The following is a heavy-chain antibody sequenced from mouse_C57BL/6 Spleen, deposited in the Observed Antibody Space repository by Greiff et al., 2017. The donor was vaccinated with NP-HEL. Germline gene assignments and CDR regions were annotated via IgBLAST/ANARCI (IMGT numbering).Heavy chain of an antibody. CDR3: ARFHSSGYWFAY. CDR1: GYTFTSYW. Sequence: QVQLKQPGAELVRPGSSVKLSCKASGYTFTSYWMHWVKQRPIQGLEWIGNIDPSDSETHYNQKFKDKATLTVDKSSSTAYMQLSSLTSEDSAVYYCARFHSSGYWFAYWGQGTLVTVSA. J-gene: IGHJ3*01. V-gene: IGHV1-52*01. D-gene: IGHD3-2*02. CDR2: IDPSDSET.